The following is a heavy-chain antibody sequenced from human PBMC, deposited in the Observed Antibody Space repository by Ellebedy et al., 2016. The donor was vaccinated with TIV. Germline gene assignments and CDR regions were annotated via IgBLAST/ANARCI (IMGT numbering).Heavy chain of an antibody. J-gene: IGHJ4*02. CDR1: GYTFTNYG. CDR2: ISAYNGNT. Sequence: AASVKVSCKASGYTFTNYGISWVRQAPGHGLEWMGWISAYNGNTDYAQKLPGRVTMTTDTSTSTAYMELRSLRSDDTAVYYCARDDYYHSSGYYYFYWGQGTLVTVSS. V-gene: IGHV1-18*04. D-gene: IGHD3-22*01. CDR3: ARDDYYHSSGYYYFY.